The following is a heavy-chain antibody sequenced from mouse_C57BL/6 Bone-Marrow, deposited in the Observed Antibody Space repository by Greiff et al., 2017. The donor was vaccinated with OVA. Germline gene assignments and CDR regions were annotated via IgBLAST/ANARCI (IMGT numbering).Heavy chain of an antibody. Sequence: VKLQQSGPELVKPGASVKISCKASGYAFSSSWMNWVKQRPGKGLEWIGRIYPGDGDTNYNGKFKGKATLTADKSASTAYMQLSSLTSEDSAVYFCARDDPAWCAYWGQGTLVTVSA. J-gene: IGHJ3*01. CDR3: ARDDPAWCAY. CDR1: GYAFSSSW. CDR2: IYPGDGDT. V-gene: IGHV1-82*01.